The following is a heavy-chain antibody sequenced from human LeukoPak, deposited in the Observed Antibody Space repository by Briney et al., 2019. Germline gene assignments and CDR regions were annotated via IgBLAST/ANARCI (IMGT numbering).Heavy chain of an antibody. CDR1: GGSFSGYY. CDR2: INHSGST. V-gene: IGHV4-34*01. Sequence: SEALSLTCAVYGGSFSGYYWSWIRQPPGKGLEWIGEINHSGSTNYNPSLKSRVTISVDTSKNQFSLKLSSVTAADTAVYYCARGTKIAVAGTLWFDPWGQGTLVTVSS. CDR3: ARGTKIAVAGTLWFDP. J-gene: IGHJ5*02. D-gene: IGHD6-19*01.